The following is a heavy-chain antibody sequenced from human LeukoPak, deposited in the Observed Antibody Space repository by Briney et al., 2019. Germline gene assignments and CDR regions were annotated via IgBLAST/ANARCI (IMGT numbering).Heavy chain of an antibody. CDR1: GYTFNDYY. J-gene: IGHJ4*02. D-gene: IGHD2-2*01. CDR3: ATEGVYCSSTSCYGEPHY. V-gene: IGHV1-69-2*01. CDR2: VDPEDGET. Sequence: GASVKVSCKASGYTFNDYYIHWVQQAPGKGLEWMGRVDPEDGETLYVEKLQGRVTITADTSTDTAYMELSSLRSEDTAVYYCATEGVYCSSTSCYGEPHYWGQGTLVTVSS.